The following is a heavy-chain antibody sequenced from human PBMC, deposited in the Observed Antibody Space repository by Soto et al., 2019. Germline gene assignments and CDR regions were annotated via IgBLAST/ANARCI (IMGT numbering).Heavy chain of an antibody. CDR1: GGSISSGGYS. D-gene: IGHD2-2*01. J-gene: IGHJ6*02. Sequence: SETLSLTCAVSGGSISSGGYSWSWIRQPPGKGLEWIGYIYHSGSTYYNPSLKSRVTISVDRPKNQFSLKLSSVTAADTAVYYCARVGGYCSSTSCSYYYGMDVWGQGTTVTVSS. CDR2: IYHSGST. V-gene: IGHV4-30-2*01. CDR3: ARVGGYCSSTSCSYYYGMDV.